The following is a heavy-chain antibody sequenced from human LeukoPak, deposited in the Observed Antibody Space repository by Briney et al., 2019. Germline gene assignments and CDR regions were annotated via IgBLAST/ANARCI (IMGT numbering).Heavy chain of an antibody. CDR1: GYTFTSYG. Sequence: ASVKVSCKASGYTFTSYGISWVRQAPGQGLEWMGWISAYNGNTNYAQKLQGRVTMTTDTSTSTAYMELRSLRSDDTAIYYCARDGMFLLTASEPLDYWGQGSLVTVSS. CDR2: ISAYNGNT. CDR3: ARDGMFLLTASEPLDY. D-gene: IGHD2/OR15-2a*01. J-gene: IGHJ4*02. V-gene: IGHV1-18*01.